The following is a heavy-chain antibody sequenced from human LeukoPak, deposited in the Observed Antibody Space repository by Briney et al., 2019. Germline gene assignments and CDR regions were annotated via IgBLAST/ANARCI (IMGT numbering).Heavy chain of an antibody. D-gene: IGHD4-23*01. J-gene: IGHJ4*02. Sequence: PSETLSLTCTVSGGSISSYYWSWIRRPPGKGLEWIGYIYYSGSTNYNPSLKSRVTISVDTSKNQFPLKLSSVTAADTAVYYCARELYYGGNPFDYWGQGTLVTVSS. V-gene: IGHV4-59*01. CDR3: ARELYYGGNPFDY. CDR2: IYYSGST. CDR1: GGSISSYY.